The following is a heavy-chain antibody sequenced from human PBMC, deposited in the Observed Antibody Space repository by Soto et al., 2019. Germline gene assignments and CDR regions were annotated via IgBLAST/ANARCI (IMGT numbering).Heavy chain of an antibody. CDR1: GFTFSDSA. V-gene: IGHV3-73*01. Sequence: EVQLVESGGGLGQPGGSLKLSCAASGFTFSDSAMHWVRQASGKGLEWVGRIRSKPNTDATAYAASVKGRFTISRDDSKNMAYLQMNSLKTEDTAVNYCTRHVNCSGGSCYSGYYYYMDVWGKGTTVTVSS. CDR3: TRHVNCSGGSCYSGYYYYMDV. D-gene: IGHD2-15*01. J-gene: IGHJ6*03. CDR2: IRSKPNTDAT.